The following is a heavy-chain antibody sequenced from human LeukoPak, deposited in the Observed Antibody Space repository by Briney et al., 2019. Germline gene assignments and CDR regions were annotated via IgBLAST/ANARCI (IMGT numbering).Heavy chain of an antibody. V-gene: IGHV3-30*18. D-gene: IGHD2-2*01. CDR2: ISYDGSNK. J-gene: IGHJ4*02. Sequence: GGSLRLSCAASGFTFSSYGMHWVRQAPGKGLEWVAVISYDGSNKYYADSVKGRFTISRENSKNTLYLQMNRLRAEDTAVYYCAKENCSSTSCYLDGYSSSWVYWGQGTLVTVSS. CDR3: AKENCSSTSCYLDGYSSSWVY. CDR1: GFTFSSYG.